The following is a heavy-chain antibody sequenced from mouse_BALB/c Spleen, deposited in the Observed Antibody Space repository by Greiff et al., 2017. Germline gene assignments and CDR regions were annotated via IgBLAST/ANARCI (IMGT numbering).Heavy chain of an antibody. D-gene: IGHD1-1*02. CDR3: VRGAACGKKEAMDY. V-gene: IGHV14-3*02. CDR1: GFNIKDTY. J-gene: IGHJ4*01. Sequence: VQLQQSGAELVKPGASVKLSCTASGFNIKDTYMHWVKQRPEQGLEWIGRIDPANGNTKYDPKFQGKATITADTSSNTAYLQLSSLTSEDTAVYICVRGAACGKKEAMDYWGQGTSETASS. CDR2: IDPANGNT.